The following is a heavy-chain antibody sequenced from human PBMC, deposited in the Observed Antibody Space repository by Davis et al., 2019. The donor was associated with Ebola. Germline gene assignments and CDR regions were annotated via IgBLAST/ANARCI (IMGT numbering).Heavy chain of an antibody. CDR1: GGSISSSSYY. D-gene: IGHD2-2*03. CDR2: INHSGST. CDR3: ARESFTAVGLV. Sequence: MPGGSLRLSCTVSGGSISSSSYYWSWIRQPPGKGLEWIGEINHSGSTNYNPSLKSRVTISVDKSKNQFSLKLSSVTAADTAVYYCARESFTAVGLVWGQGTLVTVSS. J-gene: IGHJ4*02. V-gene: IGHV4-39*07.